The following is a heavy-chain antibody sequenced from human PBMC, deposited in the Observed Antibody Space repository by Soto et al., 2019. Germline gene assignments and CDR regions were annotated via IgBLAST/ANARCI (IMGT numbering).Heavy chain of an antibody. CDR1: GFTFTSYA. CDR3: AKDFKYYDILTGYGLYNWFDP. V-gene: IGHV3-23*01. CDR2: ISGSGGST. D-gene: IGHD3-9*01. J-gene: IGHJ5*02. Sequence: EVQLLESGGGLVQPGGSLRLSCAASGFTFTSYAMSWVRQAPGKGLEWVSAISGSGGSTYYADSVKGRFTISRDKSKNTLYLQMNSLRPEDTAVYYCAKDFKYYDILTGYGLYNWFDPWGQGTLVTVSS.